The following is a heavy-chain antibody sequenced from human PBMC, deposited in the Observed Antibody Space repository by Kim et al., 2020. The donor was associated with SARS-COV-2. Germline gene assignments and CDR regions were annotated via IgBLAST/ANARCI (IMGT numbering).Heavy chain of an antibody. V-gene: IGHV4-34*01. Sequence: SETLSLTCAVYGGSFSGYYWSWIRQPPGKGLEWIGEINHSGSTNYNPSLKSRVTISVDTSKNQFSLKLSSVTAADTAVYYCARGGVSGSYDGFDYWGQGTLGTDS. CDR1: GGSFSGYY. J-gene: IGHJ4*02. D-gene: IGHD1-26*01. CDR3: ARGGVSGSYDGFDY. CDR2: INHSGST.